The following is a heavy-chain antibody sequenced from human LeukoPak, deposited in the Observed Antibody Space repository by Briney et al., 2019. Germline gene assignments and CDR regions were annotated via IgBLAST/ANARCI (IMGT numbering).Heavy chain of an antibody. D-gene: IGHD6-19*01. V-gene: IGHV4-59*01. CDR2: IYYSGST. CDR1: GGSISSYY. J-gene: IGHJ4*02. Sequence: SETLSLTCTVSGGSISSYYWSWIRQPPGKGLEWIGYIYYSGSTNYNPSLKSRDTISVDTSKNQFSLKLSSVTAADTAVYYCARGREWLFYFDYWGQGTLVTVSS. CDR3: ARGREWLFYFDY.